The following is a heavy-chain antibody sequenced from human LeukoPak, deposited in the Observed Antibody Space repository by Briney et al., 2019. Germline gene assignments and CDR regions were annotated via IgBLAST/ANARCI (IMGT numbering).Heavy chain of an antibody. Sequence: PGGSLRLSCAASGFTFSSYWMHWVRQAPGKGLVWVSRINSDGSSTSYADSVKGRFTISRDNAKNTLYLQMNSLRAEDTAVYYCAREGRGGAPIPYNWFDPWGQGTLVTVSS. J-gene: IGHJ5*02. CDR3: AREGRGGAPIPYNWFDP. V-gene: IGHV3-74*01. CDR1: GFTFSSYW. D-gene: IGHD3-16*01. CDR2: INSDGSST.